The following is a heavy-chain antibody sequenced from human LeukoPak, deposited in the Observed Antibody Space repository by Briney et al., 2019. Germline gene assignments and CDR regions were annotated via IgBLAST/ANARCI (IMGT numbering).Heavy chain of an antibody. Sequence: GGSLRLSCAASGFTFSTYAMSWVRRAPGKGLEWVSGISGSGGSTYYADSVKGRFAISRDNSKNTLYLQMSGLGVEDTAVYYCAKVDYYDSSGYYWGYYYGMDVWGQGTTVTVSS. CDR2: ISGSGGST. CDR1: GFTFSTYA. V-gene: IGHV3-23*01. J-gene: IGHJ6*02. D-gene: IGHD3-22*01. CDR3: AKVDYYDSSGYYWGYYYGMDV.